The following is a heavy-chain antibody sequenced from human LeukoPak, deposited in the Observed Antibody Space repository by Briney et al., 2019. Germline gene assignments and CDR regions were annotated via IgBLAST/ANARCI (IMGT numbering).Heavy chain of an antibody. J-gene: IGHJ4*02. Sequence: GGSLRLSCAASGFTFSSYAMSWVRQAPGEGLEWVSALSGSGATTYNADSVKGRFTISRDNAKNTLYLQMNSLRAEDTAVYYCARDRTDFDYWGQGTLVTVSS. V-gene: IGHV3-23*01. CDR2: LSGSGATT. CDR3: ARDRTDFDY. CDR1: GFTFSSYA. D-gene: IGHD4-17*01.